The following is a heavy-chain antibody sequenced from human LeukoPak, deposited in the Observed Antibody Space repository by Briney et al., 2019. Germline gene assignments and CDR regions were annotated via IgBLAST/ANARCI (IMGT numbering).Heavy chain of an antibody. D-gene: IGHD3-9*01. CDR3: ARDARRDYDILTGYSHDAFDI. V-gene: IGHV3-66*01. CDR2: IYSGGST. CDR1: GFTVSSNY. J-gene: IGHJ3*02. Sequence: GRSLRLSCAASGFTVSSNYMSWVRQAPGKGLEWVSVIYSGGSTYYADSVKGRFTISRDNSKNTLYLQMNSLRAEDTAVYYCARDARRDYDILTGYSHDAFDIWGQGTMVTVSS.